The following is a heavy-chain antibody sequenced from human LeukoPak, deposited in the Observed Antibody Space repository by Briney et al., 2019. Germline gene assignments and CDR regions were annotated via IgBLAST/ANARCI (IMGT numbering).Heavy chain of an antibody. CDR2: LSYTGGTT. Sequence: PSETLSLTCAVYGGSFSGYYWSWVRQAPGKGLEWVSGLSYTGGTTFYADSVKGRFTISRDTSKNTLYLQMNSLRAEDTALYYCAKDRVGATLYFDFWGQGTLVTVSS. D-gene: IGHD1-26*01. CDR3: AKDRVGATLYFDF. CDR1: GGSFSGYY. V-gene: IGHV3-23*01. J-gene: IGHJ4*02.